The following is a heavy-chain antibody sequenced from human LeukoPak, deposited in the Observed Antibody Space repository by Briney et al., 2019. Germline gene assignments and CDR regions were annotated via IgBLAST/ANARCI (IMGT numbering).Heavy chain of an antibody. V-gene: IGHV3-21*04. Sequence: GGSLRLSCAASGFKFSSYSMKWVRQAPGKGLEWVSFISSSSSYIYYADSLRGRFTISRDNAKNSLYLQMNSLRAEDTALYYCARGFGSGSYYVYYYYMDVWGKGTTVTVSS. CDR3: ARGFGSGSYYVYYYYMDV. CDR2: ISSSSSYI. D-gene: IGHD1-26*01. J-gene: IGHJ6*03. CDR1: GFKFSSYS.